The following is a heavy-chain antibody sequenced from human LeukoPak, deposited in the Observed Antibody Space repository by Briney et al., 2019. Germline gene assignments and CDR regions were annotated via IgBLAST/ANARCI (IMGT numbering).Heavy chain of an antibody. CDR2: IKQDGSEK. CDR1: GLTFSSYW. J-gene: IGHJ4*02. V-gene: IGHV3-7*03. D-gene: IGHD3-10*01. CDR3: ARDKSAGADTGSSFYY. Sequence: GGSLRLSCAASGLTFSSYWMTWVRQAPGKGLEWVASIKQDGSEKYYVDSVKGRFTFSRDNAKNSLYLQMDSLRAEDTAVYYCARDKSAGADTGSSFYYWGQGALVTVSS.